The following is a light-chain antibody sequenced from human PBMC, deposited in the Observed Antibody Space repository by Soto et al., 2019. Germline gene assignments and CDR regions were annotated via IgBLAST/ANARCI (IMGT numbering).Light chain of an antibody. Sequence: EIVLTQSPATLSLSPGERATLSCRASQSVSNYLAWYQQKPGQAPRLLIYDASNRATGIPARFSGSGSGTDFTLTISSLEPEAVAVYYCQQRSDWPPLTFGGGTKVEIK. CDR3: QQRSDWPPLT. J-gene: IGKJ4*01. CDR2: DAS. V-gene: IGKV3-11*01. CDR1: QSVSNY.